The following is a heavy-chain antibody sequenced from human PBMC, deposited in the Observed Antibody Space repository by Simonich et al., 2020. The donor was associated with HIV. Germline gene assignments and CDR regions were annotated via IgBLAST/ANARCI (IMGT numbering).Heavy chain of an antibody. CDR3: ARGFYQRLYYFDY. CDR1: GGSFSSYY. Sequence: QVQLQQWGAGLLKPSETLSLTCAVSGGSFSSYYWSWIRQPPGKGLEWIGEINHSGSTNYNPSLKSRVTISVDTSKNQFSLKLSSVTAADTAVYYCARGFYQRLYYFDYWGQGTLVTVSS. CDR2: INHSGST. V-gene: IGHV4-34*01. D-gene: IGHD2-2*01. J-gene: IGHJ4*02.